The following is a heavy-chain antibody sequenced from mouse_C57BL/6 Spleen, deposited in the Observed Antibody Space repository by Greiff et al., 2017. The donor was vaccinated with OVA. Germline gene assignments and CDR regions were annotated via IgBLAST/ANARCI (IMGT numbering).Heavy chain of an antibody. J-gene: IGHJ2*01. Sequence: QVQLQQSGAELVRPGTSVKMSCKASGYTFTNYWIGWAKQRPGHGLEWIGDIYPGGGFTNYNEKFKGKATLTADNSSSTAYMQFSSLTSEDSAIYYGARSGEDWDYFDYWGQGTTLTVSS. V-gene: IGHV1-63*01. CDR2: IYPGGGFT. D-gene: IGHD4-1*01. CDR1: GYTFTNYW. CDR3: ARSGEDWDYFDY.